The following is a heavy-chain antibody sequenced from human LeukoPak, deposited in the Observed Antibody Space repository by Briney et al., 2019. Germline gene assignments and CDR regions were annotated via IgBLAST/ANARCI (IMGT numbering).Heavy chain of an antibody. CDR1: GGSISSSSYY. Sequence: SETLSLTCTVSGGSISSSSYYWGWIRQPPGKGLEWIGSIYYSGSTYYNPSLKSRVTISVDTSKNQFSLKLSSVTAADTAVYYCARAIGSSSAPFDYWGQGTLVTVSS. V-gene: IGHV4-39*07. J-gene: IGHJ4*02. D-gene: IGHD6-6*01. CDR2: IYYSGST. CDR3: ARAIGSSSAPFDY.